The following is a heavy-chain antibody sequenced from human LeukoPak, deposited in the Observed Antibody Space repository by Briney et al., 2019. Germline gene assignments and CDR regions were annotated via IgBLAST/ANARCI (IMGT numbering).Heavy chain of an antibody. CDR1: GGSVSGVGWW. CDR2: VSHSGTA. CDR3: TVSSGWWRLDF. V-gene: IGHV4-4*02. Sequence: SGTLSLTCAVSGGSVSGVGWWWTWVRQPPGKGLEWIGEVSHSGTANYNPSLRSRVSISVDKSKNQFSLQLNSVTAADTAMYYCTVSSGWWRLDFWGQGTLVTVSS. J-gene: IGHJ4*02. D-gene: IGHD6-19*01.